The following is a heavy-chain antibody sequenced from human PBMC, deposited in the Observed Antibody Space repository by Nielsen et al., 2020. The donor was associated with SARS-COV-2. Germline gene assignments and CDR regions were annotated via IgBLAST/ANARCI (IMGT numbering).Heavy chain of an antibody. CDR2: INTNTGHP. V-gene: IGHV7-4-1*02. J-gene: IGHJ4*02. Sequence: ASVKVSCKASGYTFTNYAMNWVRQAPGQGLEWMGWINTNTGHPMYAQGFTGRFVFSLDTSVNTAYLQITSLKAEDTAVYYCARGSNGYDTSGFDYWGQGTLATVSS. D-gene: IGHD3-22*01. CDR1: GYTFTNYA. CDR3: ARGSNGYDTSGFDY.